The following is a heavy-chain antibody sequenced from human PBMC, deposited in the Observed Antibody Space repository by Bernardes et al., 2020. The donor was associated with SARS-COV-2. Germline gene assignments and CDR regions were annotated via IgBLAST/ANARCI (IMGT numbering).Heavy chain of an antibody. CDR3: ARGSGNYYFDY. CDR2: INGDGSSI. Sequence: GRSLRLSCAASGFTFSSYWMHWVRLGPGKGPVWVSRINGDGSSINYADSVKGRFTISRDNARNTLYLERNSLRAEDTAVYYCARGSGNYYFDYWGQGTLVTVSS. V-gene: IGHV3-74*01. J-gene: IGHJ4*02. D-gene: IGHD1-26*01. CDR1: GFTFSSYW.